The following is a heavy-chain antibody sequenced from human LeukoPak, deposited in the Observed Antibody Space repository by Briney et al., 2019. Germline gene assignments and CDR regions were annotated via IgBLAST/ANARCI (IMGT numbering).Heavy chain of an antibody. CDR3: ARGPPDIVVVPAAISPYYFDY. Sequence: SETLSLTCTVSGGSISSGGYYWSWIRQHPGKGLEWIGYIYYSGSTYYNPSLKSRVTISVDTPKNQFSLKLSSVTAADTAVYYCARGPPDIVVVPAAISPYYFDYWGQGTLVTVSS. CDR2: IYYSGST. D-gene: IGHD2-2*02. J-gene: IGHJ4*02. V-gene: IGHV4-31*03. CDR1: GGSISSGGYY.